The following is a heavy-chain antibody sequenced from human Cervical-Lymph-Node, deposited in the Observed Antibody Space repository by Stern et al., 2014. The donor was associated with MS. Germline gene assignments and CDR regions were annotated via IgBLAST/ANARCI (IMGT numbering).Heavy chain of an antibody. CDR3: AREGARSLDV. D-gene: IGHD3-16*01. J-gene: IGHJ6*02. CDR2: IYPGDSDT. V-gene: IGHV5-51*01. Sequence: MQLVQSGAEVKNPGESLRISCKGSGYNFDTYWIGWVRPMPGKGLEWMGIIYPGDSDTRDSPSFQGQVTISADKSIDTAYLQWSSLKASDTAMYYCAREGARSLDVWGQGTTVTVSS. CDR1: GYNFDTYW.